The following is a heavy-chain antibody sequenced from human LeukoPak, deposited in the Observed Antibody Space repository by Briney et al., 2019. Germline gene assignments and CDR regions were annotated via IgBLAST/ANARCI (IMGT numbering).Heavy chain of an antibody. V-gene: IGHV3-30-3*01. CDR2: ISYDGSNK. Sequence: GRSLRLSCAASGFTFSSYAMHWVRQAPGKGLEWVAVISYDGSNKYYADSVKGRFTISRDNSKNTLYLQMNSLRAEDTAVYYCARGMVGAADFDYWGQGTLVTVSS. CDR3: ARGMVGAADFDY. D-gene: IGHD2-15*01. CDR1: GFTFSSYA. J-gene: IGHJ4*02.